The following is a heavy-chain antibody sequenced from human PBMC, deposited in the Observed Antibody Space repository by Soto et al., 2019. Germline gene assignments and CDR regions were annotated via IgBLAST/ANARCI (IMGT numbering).Heavy chain of an antibody. CDR2: IYYSGST. D-gene: IGHD5-18*01. V-gene: IGHV4-59*01. J-gene: IGHJ6*02. CDR3: ARVSGGYSYSYYYGMDV. CDR1: GGSISSYY. Sequence: SETLSLTCTVSGGSISSYYWSWIRQPPGKGLEWIGYIYYSGSTNYNPSLKSRVTISVDTSKNQFSLKLSSVTAADTAVYYRARVSGGYSYSYYYGMDVWGQGTTVTVSS.